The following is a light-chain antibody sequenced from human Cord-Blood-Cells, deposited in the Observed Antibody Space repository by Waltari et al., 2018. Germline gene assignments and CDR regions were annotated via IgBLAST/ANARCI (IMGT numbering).Light chain of an antibody. Sequence: QSALTQPASVSGSPGQSITISCTGTSSDVGSYNLVSWYQQHPGKAPKLMIYEVSRRPSGVFNRVSGSKSRNTAALSSCGLQAEGEGDYYCCSYAGRSTWVFGGGTKLTVL. CDR3: CSYAGRSTWV. CDR2: EVS. J-gene: IGLJ3*02. CDR1: SSDVGSYNL. V-gene: IGLV2-23*02.